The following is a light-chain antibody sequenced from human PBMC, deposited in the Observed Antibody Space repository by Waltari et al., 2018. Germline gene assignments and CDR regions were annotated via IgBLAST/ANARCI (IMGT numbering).Light chain of an antibody. CDR3: QTWVTGIRVV. CDR2: VDSNGGH. Sequence: QLVLTQSPSASASLGASVKLTCPLSSGHSTYAIAWHQQQPGKGPRYLMKVDSNGGHFKGDGIPDRFSGSSSGTERYLTISSLQSDDEADYYCQTWVTGIRVVFGGGTKLTVL. CDR1: SGHSTYA. V-gene: IGLV4-69*02. J-gene: IGLJ2*01.